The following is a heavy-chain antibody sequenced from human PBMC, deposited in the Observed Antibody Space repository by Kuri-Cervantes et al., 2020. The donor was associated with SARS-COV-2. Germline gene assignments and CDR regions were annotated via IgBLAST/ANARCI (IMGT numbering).Heavy chain of an antibody. CDR2: IYHSGST. CDR1: GYSISSGYY. Sequence: SETLSLTCAVSGYSISSGYYWGWIRQPPGKGLEWIGSIYHSGSTYYNPSLKSRVTISVDTSKNQFSLKLSSVTAADTAVYYCARGESIVGGTNWGQGTLVTVSS. CDR3: ARGESIVGGTN. J-gene: IGHJ4*02. D-gene: IGHD1-26*01. V-gene: IGHV4-38-2*01.